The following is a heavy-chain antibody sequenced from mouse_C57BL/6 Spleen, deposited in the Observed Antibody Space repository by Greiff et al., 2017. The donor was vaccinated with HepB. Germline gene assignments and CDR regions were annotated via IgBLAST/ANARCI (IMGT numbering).Heavy chain of an antibody. CDR3: AREVYDYDVGYFDV. V-gene: IGHV3-6*01. D-gene: IGHD2-4*01. CDR2: ISYDGSN. Sequence: EVQLQESGPGLVKPSQSLSLTCSVTGYSITSGYYWNWIRQFPGNKLEWMGYISYDGSNNYNPSLKNRIPITRDTSKNQFFLKLNSVTTEDTATYYWAREVYDYDVGYFDVWGTGTTVTVSS. J-gene: IGHJ1*03. CDR1: GYSITSGYY.